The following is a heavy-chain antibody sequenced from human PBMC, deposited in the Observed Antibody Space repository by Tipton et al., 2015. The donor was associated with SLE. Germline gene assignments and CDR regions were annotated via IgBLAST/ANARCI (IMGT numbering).Heavy chain of an antibody. CDR3: ARQGGLGANY. CDR2: IYYSGST. J-gene: IGHJ4*02. D-gene: IGHD3-16*01. V-gene: IGHV4-59*04. Sequence: LRLSCTVSGGSISSYDWSWIRQPPGKGLEWIGYIYYSGSTYYNPSLKSRVTISVDTSKNQFSLKLSSVTAADTAVYYCARQGGLGANYWGQGTLVTVSS. CDR1: GGSISSYD.